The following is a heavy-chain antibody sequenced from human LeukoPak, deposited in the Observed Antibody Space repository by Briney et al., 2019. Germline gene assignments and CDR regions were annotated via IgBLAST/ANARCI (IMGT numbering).Heavy chain of an antibody. D-gene: IGHD7-27*01. J-gene: IGHJ5*02. CDR1: GFIVSSNE. V-gene: IGHV3-38-3*01. CDR3: ITGPGSGNWSDP. Sequence: GGSLRLSCAASGFIVSSNEMSWVRQAPGKGLEWVSSISGGSTFYADSRKGRFTISRDNSKNTLQLQMNSLRTEDTAVYINITGPGSGNWSDPWGQGTLVTVSS. CDR2: ISGGST.